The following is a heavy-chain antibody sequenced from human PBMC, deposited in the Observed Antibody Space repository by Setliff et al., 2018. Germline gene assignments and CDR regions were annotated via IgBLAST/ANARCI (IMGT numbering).Heavy chain of an antibody. CDR2: INPHGSEK. V-gene: IGHV3-7*01. D-gene: IGHD7-27*01. J-gene: IGHJ6*03. Sequence: PGGSLRLSCTASGLSYTNDWVSWVRQAPGKGLEWLASINPHGSEKYYADSVKGRFTISRDNAKNSLSLQMNNLRTEDTAVYFCASIDWGENFYNMDVWGKETKVTVSS. CDR1: GLSYTNDW. CDR3: ASIDWGENFYNMDV.